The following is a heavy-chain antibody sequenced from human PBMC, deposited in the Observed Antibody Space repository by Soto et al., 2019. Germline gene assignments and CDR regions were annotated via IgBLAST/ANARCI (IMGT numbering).Heavy chain of an antibody. D-gene: IGHD3-3*01. CDR2: ISYDGSNK. Sequence: QPGGSLRLSCAASGFTFSSYGMHWVRQAPGKGLEWVAVISYDGSNKYYADSVKGRFTISRDNSKNTLYLQMNSLRAEDTAVYYCAEELGDVYDYWGRGTLVTVSS. V-gene: IGHV3-30*18. J-gene: IGHJ4*02. CDR1: GFTFSSYG. CDR3: AEELGDVYDY.